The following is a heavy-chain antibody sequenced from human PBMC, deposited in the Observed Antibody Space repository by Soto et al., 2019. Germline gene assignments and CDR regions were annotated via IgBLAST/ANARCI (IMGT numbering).Heavy chain of an antibody. CDR1: GYTFTGYY. Sequence: QVQLVQSGAEVKKPGASVKVSCKASGYTFTGYYMHWVRQAPGQGLEWMGWINPNSGGTNYAQKFQGWVTMTRDTSISTAYMGLSRLRSDDTAVYYCARVRGSSSWSDAFDIWGQGTMVTVSS. CDR2: INPNSGGT. V-gene: IGHV1-2*04. CDR3: ARVRGSSSWSDAFDI. J-gene: IGHJ3*02. D-gene: IGHD6-13*01.